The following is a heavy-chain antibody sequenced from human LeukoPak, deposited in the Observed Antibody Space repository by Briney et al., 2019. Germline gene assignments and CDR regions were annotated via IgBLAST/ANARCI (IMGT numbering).Heavy chain of an antibody. D-gene: IGHD7-27*01. J-gene: IGHJ4*02. CDR3: ARDNWGSLDY. Sequence: SETLSLTCSVSGASVISGPHYWSWIRQPPGKGLDWIGYGVYPESTNYNPSLKSRVTISVDTSKRQFSLQLRSVTAADTAIYYCARDNWGSLDYWGQGILVTVSS. CDR1: GASVISGPHY. CDR2: GVYPEST. V-gene: IGHV4-61*01.